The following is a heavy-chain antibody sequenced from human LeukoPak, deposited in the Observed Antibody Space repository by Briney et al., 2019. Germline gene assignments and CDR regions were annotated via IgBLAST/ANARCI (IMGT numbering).Heavy chain of an antibody. D-gene: IGHD3-10*01. CDR1: GFTFSTYS. J-gene: IGHJ4*02. Sequence: GGSLRLSCAASGFTFSTYSMNWVRQAPGKGLEWVSYISAGSSTIYYADSVRGRFAISRDNAKNSLYLQMNSLRDEDTAVYYCARDNPIGFGQLSARDYWGQGTLVTVSS. CDR3: ARDNPIGFGQLSARDY. CDR2: ISAGSSTI. V-gene: IGHV3-48*02.